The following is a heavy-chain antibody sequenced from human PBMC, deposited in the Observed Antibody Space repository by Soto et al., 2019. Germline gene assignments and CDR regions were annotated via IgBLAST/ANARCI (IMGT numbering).Heavy chain of an antibody. D-gene: IGHD3-10*01. CDR1: GGTFSSYA. CDR3: ATSDDYYGAAPPFDP. Sequence: QVQLVQSGAEVKKPGSSVNVSCKASGGTFSSYAISWVRQAPGQGLEWMGGIIPIFGTANYAQKFQGRVTITADESTSTAYMELSSLRSEDTAVYYCATSDDYYGAAPPFDPWGQGTLVTVSS. V-gene: IGHV1-69*01. J-gene: IGHJ5*02. CDR2: IIPIFGTA.